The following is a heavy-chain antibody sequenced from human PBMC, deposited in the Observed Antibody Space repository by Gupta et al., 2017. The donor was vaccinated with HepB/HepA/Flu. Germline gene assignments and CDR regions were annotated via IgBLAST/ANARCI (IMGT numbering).Heavy chain of an antibody. V-gene: IGHV1-69*01. CDR1: GGTFSSYA. CDR3: ANKARGEDFDSSGYQGGWFDP. Sequence: QVQLVQSGAEVKKPGSSVKVSCKASGGTFSSYAISWVRQAPGQGLEWMGGIIPVFVKAKYAQKVQGRVTITADESTSTAYMELSRLRSEDTAVYYCANKARGEDFDSSGYQGGWFDPWGQGTPVTVSS. D-gene: IGHD3-22*01. J-gene: IGHJ5*02. CDR2: IIPVFVKA.